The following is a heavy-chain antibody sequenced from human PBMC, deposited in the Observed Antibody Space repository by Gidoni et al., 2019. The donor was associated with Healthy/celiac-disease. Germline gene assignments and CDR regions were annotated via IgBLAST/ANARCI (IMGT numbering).Heavy chain of an antibody. D-gene: IGHD5-12*01. Sequence: EVQLVASGGGLVQPGRSLRLSCAASGFTFDDYAMHWVRQAPGKGLEWVSGISWNSGSIGYADSVKGRFTISRDNAKNSLYLQMNSLRAEDTALYYCAKAGGYNFRWFDPWGQGTLVTVSS. J-gene: IGHJ5*02. CDR3: AKAGGYNFRWFDP. CDR2: ISWNSGSI. CDR1: GFTFDDYA. V-gene: IGHV3-9*01.